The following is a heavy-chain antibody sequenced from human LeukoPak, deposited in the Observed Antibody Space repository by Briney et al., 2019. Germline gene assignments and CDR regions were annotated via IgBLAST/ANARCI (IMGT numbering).Heavy chain of an antibody. V-gene: IGHV1-18*01. CDR2: ISAYNGNT. J-gene: IGHJ4*02. D-gene: IGHD4-17*01. CDR3: ARDPIRYGDYGDDY. Sequence: ASVKVSCKASGYTFTSYGISWVRQAPGQGLEWMGWISAYNGNTNYAQKLQGRVTMTTDTSTSTAYMELRSLRSDDTAVYYCARDPIRYGDYGDDYWRQGTLVTVSP. CDR1: GYTFTSYG.